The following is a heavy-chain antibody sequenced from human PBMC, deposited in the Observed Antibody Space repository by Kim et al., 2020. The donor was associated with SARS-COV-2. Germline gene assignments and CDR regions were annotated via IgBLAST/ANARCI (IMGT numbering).Heavy chain of an antibody. V-gene: IGHV3-7*01. CDR3: ARENRAVDSSGYYRRYFDY. CDR1: GFTFSSYW. Sequence: GGSLRLSCAASGFTFSSYWMSWVRQAPGKGLEWVANIKQDGSEKYYVDSVKGRFTISRDNAKNSLYLQMNSLRAEDTAVYYCARENRAVDSSGYYRRYFDYWGQGTLVTVSS. CDR2: IKQDGSEK. J-gene: IGHJ4*02. D-gene: IGHD3-22*01.